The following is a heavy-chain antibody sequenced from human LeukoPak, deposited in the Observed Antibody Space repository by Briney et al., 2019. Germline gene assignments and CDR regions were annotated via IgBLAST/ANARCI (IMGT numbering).Heavy chain of an antibody. V-gene: IGHV3-48*01. J-gene: IGHJ6*03. CDR3: ARDNFVVVPAARPYYYYYMDV. D-gene: IGHD2-2*01. CDR1: GFTFSSYS. Sequence: GGSLRLSCAASGFTFSSYSMNWVRPAPGKGLEWVSYISSSSSTIYYADSVEGRFTISRDNAKNSLYLQMNSLRAEDTAVYYCARDNFVVVPAARPYYYYYMDVWGKGTTVTVSS. CDR2: ISSSSSTI.